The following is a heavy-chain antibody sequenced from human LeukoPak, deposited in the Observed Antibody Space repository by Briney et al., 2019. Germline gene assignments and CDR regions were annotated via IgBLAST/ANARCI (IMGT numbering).Heavy chain of an antibody. D-gene: IGHD3-10*01. CDR1: GYTFTSYY. CDR3: ARAVWLVGSIFGDPSYYYGMDV. Sequence: GASVKVSCKASGYTFTSYYMHWVRQAPGQGLEWMGIINPSGGSTSYAQKFQGRVTMTRDTSTSTVYMELSSLRSEDTAVYYCARAVWLVGSIFGDPSYYYGMDVWGQGTTVTVS. J-gene: IGHJ6*02. CDR2: INPSGGST. V-gene: IGHV1-46*01.